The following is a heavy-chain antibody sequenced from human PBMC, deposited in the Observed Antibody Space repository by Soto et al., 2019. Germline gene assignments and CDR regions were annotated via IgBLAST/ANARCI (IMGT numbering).Heavy chain of an antibody. CDR2: IDSSSSYR. Sequence: EVQVVESGGGLVKPGGSLRLSCAASGFTFSSYSMNWVRQAPGKGLEWVSFIDSSSSYRYYADSVKGRFTVSRDNAKNSLYLQMNSLRGGDTAVYYCARDIGGDINMADYSYFDLWGRGTLVTVSS. J-gene: IGHJ2*01. D-gene: IGHD5-12*01. CDR1: GFTFSSYS. CDR3: ARDIGGDINMADYSYFDL. V-gene: IGHV3-21*01.